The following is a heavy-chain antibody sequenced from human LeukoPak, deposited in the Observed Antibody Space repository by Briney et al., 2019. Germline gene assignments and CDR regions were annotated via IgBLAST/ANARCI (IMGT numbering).Heavy chain of an antibody. Sequence: PGGSLRLSCAASGFTFSSYSMNWVRQAPGKGLEWVSSISSSSSYIYYADSVKGRFTISRDNAKYSLYLQMNSLRAEDTAVYYCARGNYYDSSGYHTGDYWGQGTLVTVSS. V-gene: IGHV3-21*01. CDR1: GFTFSSYS. CDR2: ISSSSSYI. D-gene: IGHD3-22*01. CDR3: ARGNYYDSSGYHTGDY. J-gene: IGHJ4*02.